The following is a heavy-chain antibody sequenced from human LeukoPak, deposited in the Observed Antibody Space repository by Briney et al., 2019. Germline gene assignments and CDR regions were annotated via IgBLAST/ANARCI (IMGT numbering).Heavy chain of an antibody. CDR1: GGSISSSSYY. J-gene: IGHJ4*02. CDR3: ARVGGYNSYDFFDY. Sequence: SETLSLTCTVFGGSISSSSYYWGWIRQPPGKGLEWIGSIYYSGSTYYNPSLKSRVTISVDTSKNQFSLKLSSVTAADTAVYYCARVGGYNSYDFFDYWGQGILVTVSS. D-gene: IGHD5-12*01. V-gene: IGHV4-39*07. CDR2: IYYSGST.